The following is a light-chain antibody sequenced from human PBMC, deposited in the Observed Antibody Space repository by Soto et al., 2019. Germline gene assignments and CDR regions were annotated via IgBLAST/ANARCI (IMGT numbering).Light chain of an antibody. V-gene: IGKV1-5*01. CDR1: QSISGR. Sequence: DIEMTQSPSTLSAFVGDRVTITCRASQSISGRLDWYQQKRGKAPKLLIYDVSNLERGVPSRFSGSGFGTEFTLTISSLHPDAFATYYCQQYNSYFGPGTKVDIK. J-gene: IGKJ3*01. CDR3: QQYNSY. CDR2: DVS.